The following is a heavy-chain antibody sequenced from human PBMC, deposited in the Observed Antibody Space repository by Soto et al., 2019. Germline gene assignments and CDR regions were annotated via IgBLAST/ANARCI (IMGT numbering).Heavy chain of an antibody. CDR2: ISAYNGNT. D-gene: IGHD3-10*01. CDR1: GYTFTSYG. CDR3: ARDSSGSGSYYGGYYYYYMDV. Sequence: ASVKVSCKASGYTFTSYGISWVRQAPGQGLEWMGWISAYNGNTNYAQKLQGRVTMTTDTSTSTAYMELRSLRSDDTAVYYCARDSSGSGSYYGGYYYYYMDVWGKGTTVTVSS. V-gene: IGHV1-18*01. J-gene: IGHJ6*03.